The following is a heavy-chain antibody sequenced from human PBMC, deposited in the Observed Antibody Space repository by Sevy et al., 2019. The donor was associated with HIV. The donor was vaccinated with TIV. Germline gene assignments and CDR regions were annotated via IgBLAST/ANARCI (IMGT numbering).Heavy chain of an antibody. CDR3: ARQRSSITIFGVVISWFDP. J-gene: IGHJ5*02. V-gene: IGHV4-31*03. D-gene: IGHD3-3*01. CDR1: GDSISSGGYY. Sequence: SETLSLTCTVSGDSISSGGYYWSWIRQRPGKGLEWIAYIYYSGSTYYNPSLKSRVTMSVDTSKSQFSLKLSSGTAADTAVYYCARQRSSITIFGVVISWFDPWGQGTLVTVSS. CDR2: IYYSGST.